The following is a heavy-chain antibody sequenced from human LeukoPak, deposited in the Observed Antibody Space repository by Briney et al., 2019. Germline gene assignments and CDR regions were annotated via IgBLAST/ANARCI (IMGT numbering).Heavy chain of an antibody. CDR1: GYTFSSYG. V-gene: IGHV1-69*13. CDR2: IIPIFGTA. D-gene: IGHD6-13*01. Sequence: ASVKVSCTASGYTFSSYGISWVRQAPGQGLEWMGGIIPIFGTANYAQKFQGRVTITADESTSTAYMELSSLRSEDTAVYYCARDSGAPARYSSSWYPRDYYYYGMDVWGQGTTVTVSS. CDR3: ARDSGAPARYSSSWYPRDYYYYGMDV. J-gene: IGHJ6*02.